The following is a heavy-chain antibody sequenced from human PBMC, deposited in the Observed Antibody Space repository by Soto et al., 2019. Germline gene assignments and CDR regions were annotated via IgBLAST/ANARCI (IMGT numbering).Heavy chain of an antibody. V-gene: IGHV3-21*01. CDR1: GFTFSSYS. J-gene: IGHJ4*02. Sequence: PGGSLRLSCAASGFTFSSYSMNWVRQAPGKGLEWVSSISSSSSYIYYADSVKGRFTISRDNAKNSLYLQMNSLRAEDTAVYYCARAPLGYCSSTSCYLSYWGQGTLVTVSS. D-gene: IGHD2-2*01. CDR2: ISSSSSYI. CDR3: ARAPLGYCSSTSCYLSY.